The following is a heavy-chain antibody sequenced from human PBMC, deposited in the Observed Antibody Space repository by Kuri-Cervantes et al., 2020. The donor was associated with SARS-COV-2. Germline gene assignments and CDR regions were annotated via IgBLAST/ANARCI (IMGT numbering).Heavy chain of an antibody. CDR2: ISYDGSNK. CDR1: GFTFSSYA. CDR3: ARLREAGWYGMDV. V-gene: IGHV3-30-3*01. Sequence: GGSLRLSCAASGFTFSSYAMHWVRQAPGKGLEWSAVISYDGSNKYYADSVKGRFTISRDNSKNTLYLQMNSLRAEDTGVYYCARLREAGWYGMDVWGQGTTVTVSS. D-gene: IGHD3-16*01. J-gene: IGHJ6*02.